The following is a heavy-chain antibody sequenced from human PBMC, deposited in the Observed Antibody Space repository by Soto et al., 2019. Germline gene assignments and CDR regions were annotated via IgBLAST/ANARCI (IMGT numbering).Heavy chain of an antibody. D-gene: IGHD6-6*01. J-gene: IGHJ1*01. CDR1: GFIFSYYA. CDR3: ARENSRISPRLFQH. V-gene: IGHV3-30-3*01. Sequence: GGSLRLSCVASGFIFSYYAMHWDGQEPGKGLEWVALISPAGTNQYYADSAKGRFTISRDNSKNTLYLQMNSLRPEDTGLYYCARENSRISPRLFQHWGHGTLVTVSS. CDR2: ISPAGTNQ.